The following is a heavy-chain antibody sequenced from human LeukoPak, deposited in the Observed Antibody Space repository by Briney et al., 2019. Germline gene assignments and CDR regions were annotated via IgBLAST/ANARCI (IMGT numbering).Heavy chain of an antibody. D-gene: IGHD6-13*01. CDR3: ARVTIAAAGISWYDY. J-gene: IGHJ4*02. Sequence: SETLSLTCAAYGGSFSGYYWSWIRQPPGKGLEWIGEINHSGSTNYNPSLKSRVTISVDTSKNQFSLKLSSVTAADTAVYYCARVTIAAAGISWYDYWGQGTLVTVSS. CDR2: INHSGST. V-gene: IGHV4-34*01. CDR1: GGSFSGYY.